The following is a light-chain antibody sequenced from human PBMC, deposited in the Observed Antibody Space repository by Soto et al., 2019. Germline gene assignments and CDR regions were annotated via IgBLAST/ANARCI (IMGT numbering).Light chain of an antibody. J-gene: IGLJ1*01. V-gene: IGLV2-14*01. Sequence: SMLTQPASVSGSPGQSITISCTGTSSDVGGYNYVSWYQQHPGKAPKLMVYDVSNRPSGVSNRFSGSKSGNTASLTISGLQAEDEADYYCSSYTSSSTRVFGTGTKVTVL. CDR1: SSDVGGYNY. CDR2: DVS. CDR3: SSYTSSSTRV.